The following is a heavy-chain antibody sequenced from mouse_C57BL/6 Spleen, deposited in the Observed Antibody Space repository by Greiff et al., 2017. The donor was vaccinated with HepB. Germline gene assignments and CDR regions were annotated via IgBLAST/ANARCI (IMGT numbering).Heavy chain of an antibody. Sequence: EVQLQQSGAELVRPGASVKLSCTASGFNIKDDYMHWVKQRPEQGLEWIGWIDPENGDTEYASKFQGKATITADTSSNTAYMQLSSLTSEDTAVYDCTTGSSDYWGQGTTLTVSS. D-gene: IGHD1-3*01. V-gene: IGHV14-4*01. J-gene: IGHJ2*01. CDR2: IDPENGDT. CDR1: GFNIKDDY. CDR3: TTGSSDY.